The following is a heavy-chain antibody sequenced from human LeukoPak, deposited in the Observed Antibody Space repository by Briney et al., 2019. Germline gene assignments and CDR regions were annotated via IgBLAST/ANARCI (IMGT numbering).Heavy chain of an antibody. CDR1: GFTFSSYA. CDR2: ISSNGGST. J-gene: IGHJ5*02. CDR3: ARGKNYYGSGSYSYNWFGP. Sequence: GGSLRLSCAASGFTFSSYAMHWVRQAPGKGLEYVSGISSNGGSTYYANSVKGRFTISRDNSKNTLYLQMGSLRAEDMAVYYCARGKNYYGSGSYSYNWFGPWGQGTLVTVSS. D-gene: IGHD3-10*01. V-gene: IGHV3-64*01.